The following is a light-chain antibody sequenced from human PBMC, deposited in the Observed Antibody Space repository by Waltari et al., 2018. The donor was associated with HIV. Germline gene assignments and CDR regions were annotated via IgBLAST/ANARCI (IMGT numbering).Light chain of an antibody. Sequence: QSALTPPASVSGSPGPSITISCTGTSSDVGGYNYVSWYQQHPGKAPKLMIYEVSNRPSGVSNRFSGSKSGNTASLTISGLQAEDEADYYCSSYTSSSTLGVVFGGGTKLTVL. CDR2: EVS. CDR1: SSDVGGYNY. CDR3: SSYTSSSTLGVV. J-gene: IGLJ2*01. V-gene: IGLV2-14*01.